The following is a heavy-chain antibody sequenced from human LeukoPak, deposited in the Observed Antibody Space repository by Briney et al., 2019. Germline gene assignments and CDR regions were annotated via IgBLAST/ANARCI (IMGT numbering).Heavy chain of an antibody. CDR3: AREREGVRSAFDI. J-gene: IGHJ3*02. D-gene: IGHD3-10*01. V-gene: IGHV3-53*01. CDR1: GFTFSSYM. Sequence: GGSLRLSCAASGFTFSSYMMTWVRQAPGRGLEWVSVIYSGGATFYAASVKGRFTMSRDNSKNTLYLQMTSLRAEDPAAYYCAREREGVRSAFDIWGQGTMVTVS. CDR2: IYSGGAT.